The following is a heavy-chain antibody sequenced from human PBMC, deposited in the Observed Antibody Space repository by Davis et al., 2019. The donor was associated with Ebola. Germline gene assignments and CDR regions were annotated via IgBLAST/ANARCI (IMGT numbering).Heavy chain of an antibody. CDR3: ARDPGGKYYDFWSGYYSLHYYYMDV. CDR1: GYTFTGYY. CDR2: INPNSGGT. J-gene: IGHJ6*03. D-gene: IGHD3-3*01. Sequence: ASVKVSCKASGYTFTGYYMHWVRQAPGQGLEWMGWINPNSGGTNYAQKFQGRVTMTRDTSISTAYMELSRLRSDDTAVYYCARDPGGKYYDFWSGYYSLHYYYMDVWGKGTTVTVSS. V-gene: IGHV1-2*02.